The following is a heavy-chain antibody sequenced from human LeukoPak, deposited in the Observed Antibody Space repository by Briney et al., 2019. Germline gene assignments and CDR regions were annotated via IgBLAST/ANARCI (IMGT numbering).Heavy chain of an antibody. V-gene: IGHV4-4*09. CDR3: ARSGAFCSGDICYAVHLDL. D-gene: IGHD2-2*01. Sequence: SETLSLTCTVSGGSISDYFWSWIRQSPGKGLEWIGYIYDSGYTNYNPSLESRVAISVDASKKHFSLRLSSVTAADTAVYYCARSGAFCSGDICYAVHLDLWGRGTLVTVSS. J-gene: IGHJ2*01. CDR2: IYDSGYT. CDR1: GGSISDYF.